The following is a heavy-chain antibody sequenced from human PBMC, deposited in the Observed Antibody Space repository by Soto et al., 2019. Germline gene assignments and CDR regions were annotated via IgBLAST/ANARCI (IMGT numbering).Heavy chain of an antibody. CDR1: GFTFSSYW. V-gene: IGHV3-74*01. Sequence: GGSLRLSCAASGFTFSSYWMHWVRQAPGKGLVWVSRINSDGSSTSYADSVKGRFTISRDNAKNTLYLQMNSLRAEDTAVYYCARDQAPYSSSPSPEDAFAIWGQGTMVTVSS. D-gene: IGHD6-6*01. J-gene: IGHJ3*02. CDR2: INSDGSST. CDR3: ARDQAPYSSSPSPEDAFAI.